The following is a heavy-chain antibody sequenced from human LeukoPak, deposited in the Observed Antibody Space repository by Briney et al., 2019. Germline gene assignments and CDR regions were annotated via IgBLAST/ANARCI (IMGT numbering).Heavy chain of an antibody. CDR3: AKVPYESSNYWHDF. D-gene: IGHD3-22*01. V-gene: IGHV3-23*01. J-gene: IGHJ4*02. CDR2: ISCSDAST. Sequence: PGVSLRLSCAASGFTFSSSAISWVRQSPGRGLKRVSFISCSDASTYYAHCVRAHFTLSRDNSKKTLYLEMNGLRAEDSAVYYCAKVPYESSNYWHDFWGQGTLVTVSS. CDR1: GFTFSSSA.